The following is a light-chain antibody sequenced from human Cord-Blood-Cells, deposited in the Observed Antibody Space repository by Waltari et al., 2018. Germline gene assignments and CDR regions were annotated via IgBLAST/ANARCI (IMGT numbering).Light chain of an antibody. J-gene: IGLJ3*02. CDR2: DVS. Sequence: QSALTQPASVSGSPGQSITISCTGTSSDVGGYNYVSWYQQHPGKAPKLMIYDVSKRPSGVSNRFSRSKSGNTASLPISGLQAEDEADYYCSSYTSSSTWVFGGGTKLTVL. CDR1: SSDVGGYNY. V-gene: IGLV2-14*01. CDR3: SSYTSSSTWV.